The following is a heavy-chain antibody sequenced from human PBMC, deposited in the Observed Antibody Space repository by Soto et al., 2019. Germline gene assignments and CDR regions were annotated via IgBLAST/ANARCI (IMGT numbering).Heavy chain of an antibody. J-gene: IGHJ4*01. CDR2: IDPSDSEA. V-gene: IGHV5-10-1*03. CDR3: ARETGTYSNDF. Sequence: EVQLVQSGAEVKKPGESLRIACKGSGYIFATYWINWVRQLPGEGLEWMGRIDPSDSEANYGPSFQGHVTMSVDTSTNTAYLQWSSLKASDSATYYCARETGTYSNDFWGQEPWSASSQ. CDR1: GYIFATYW. D-gene: IGHD4-4*01.